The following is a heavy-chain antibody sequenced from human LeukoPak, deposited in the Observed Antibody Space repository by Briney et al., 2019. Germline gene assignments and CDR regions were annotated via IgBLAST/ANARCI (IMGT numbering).Heavy chain of an antibody. J-gene: IGHJ4*02. Sequence: SQALSLTCAISGDSVSNNSVAWNWIRQSPSRGLEWLGRTYYRSKWYYEYAVSVKSRITINPDTSKNQFSLQLNSVTPEDTAVYYCAREDEIYRFDYWGRGTLVTVSS. CDR1: GDSVSNNSVA. CDR3: AREDEIYRFDY. V-gene: IGHV6-1*01. D-gene: IGHD2/OR15-2a*01. CDR2: TYYRSKWYY.